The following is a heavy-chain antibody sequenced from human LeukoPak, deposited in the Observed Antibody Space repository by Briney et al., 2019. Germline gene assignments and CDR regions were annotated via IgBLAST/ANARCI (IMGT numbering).Heavy chain of an antibody. J-gene: IGHJ4*02. CDR3: ARARFGELSYFDY. Sequence: ASVKVSSKASGYTFTGYYMHWVRQAPGQGLEWMGWINPNSGGTNYAQKFQGRVTMTRDTSISTAYMELGRLRSDDTAVYYCARARFGELSYFDYWGQGTLVTVSS. D-gene: IGHD3-10*01. CDR2: INPNSGGT. CDR1: GYTFTGYY. V-gene: IGHV1-2*02.